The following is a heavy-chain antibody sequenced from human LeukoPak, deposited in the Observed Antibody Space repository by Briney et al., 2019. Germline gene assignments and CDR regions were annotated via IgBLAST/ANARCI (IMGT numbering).Heavy chain of an antibody. Sequence: GASVKVSCKASGYTFTSYGISWVRQAPGQGLEWMGWISAYNGNTNYAQKLQGRVTMTTDTSTSTAYMELRSLRSDDTAVYYCARDVRNYGDYAYGYWGQGTLVTVSS. D-gene: IGHD4-17*01. V-gene: IGHV1-18*01. CDR2: ISAYNGNT. CDR1: GYTFTSYG. CDR3: ARDVRNYGDYAYGY. J-gene: IGHJ4*02.